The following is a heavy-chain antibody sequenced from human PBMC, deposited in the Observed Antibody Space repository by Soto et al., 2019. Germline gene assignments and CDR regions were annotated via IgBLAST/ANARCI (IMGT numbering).Heavy chain of an antibody. Sequence: ASVKVSCKASGYTFTSYGISWVRQAPGQGLEWMGWISAYNGKTNYAQKLQGRVTITTDKSTSTAYIKMSSLRSEDTAVYYFARDGVVPAAASNAMDVWGQGTTVTVSS. V-gene: IGHV1-18*01. CDR3: ARDGVVPAAASNAMDV. CDR2: ISAYNGKT. J-gene: IGHJ6*02. CDR1: GYTFTSYG. D-gene: IGHD2-2*01.